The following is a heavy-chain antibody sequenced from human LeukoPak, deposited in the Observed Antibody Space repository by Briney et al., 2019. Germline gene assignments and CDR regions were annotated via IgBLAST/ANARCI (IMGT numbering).Heavy chain of an antibody. CDR2: INHSGGT. D-gene: IGHD3-22*01. CDR1: GGSFSGYY. Sequence: SETLTLTCAVYGGSFSGYYWSWIRQPPGKGLEWIGEINHSGGTNYNPSLKSPVTISVDTSKNQFSLKLSSVTAADTAVYYCARGYDSSDYGMDVWGQGTTVTVSS. V-gene: IGHV4-34*01. J-gene: IGHJ6*02. CDR3: ARGYDSSDYGMDV.